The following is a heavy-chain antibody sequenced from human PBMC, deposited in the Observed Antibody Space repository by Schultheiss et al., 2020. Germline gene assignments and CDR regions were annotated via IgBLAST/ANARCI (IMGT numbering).Heavy chain of an antibody. CDR2: IVVGSGNT. CDR1: GFTFTSSS. V-gene: IGHV1-58*01. D-gene: IGHD5-18*01. CDR3: ARGRDTAMDD. J-gene: IGHJ4*02. Sequence: AVKVSCKASGFTFTSSSVQWVRQARGQRLEWIGWIVVGSGNTNYAQKFQGRVTMTRDTSTSTVYMELSSLRSEDTAVYYCARGRDTAMDDWGQGTLVTVSS.